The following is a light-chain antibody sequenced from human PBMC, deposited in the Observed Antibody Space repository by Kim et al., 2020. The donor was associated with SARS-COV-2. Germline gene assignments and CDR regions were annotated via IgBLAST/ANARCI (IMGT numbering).Light chain of an antibody. Sequence: SVGERVTRTCRARQDISKYLVWFQQKPGKAPKRQIYAASSVQSGVPSRFSGSGSGTEVTLTISSLQPEDSETYYGVQHRREQWTCGQGTKVDIK. V-gene: IGKV1-17*03. J-gene: IGKJ1*01. CDR2: AAS. CDR3: VQHRREQWT. CDR1: QDISKY.